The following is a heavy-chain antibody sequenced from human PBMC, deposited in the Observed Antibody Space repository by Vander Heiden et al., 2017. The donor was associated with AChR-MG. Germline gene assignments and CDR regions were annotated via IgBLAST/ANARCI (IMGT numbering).Heavy chain of an antibody. CDR1: GYTFTGYY. Sequence: QVQLVQSGAEVKKPGASVKVSCKASGYTFTGYYMHWVRQAPGQGLEGMGWINPNSGGTNYAQKFQDRVTMTRDTSISTAYMELSRLRSDDTAVYYCARGVYDCWSGYYEGFDPWGQGTLVTVSS. V-gene: IGHV1-2*02. CDR3: ARGVYDCWSGYYEGFDP. J-gene: IGHJ5*02. D-gene: IGHD3-3*01. CDR2: INPNSGGT.